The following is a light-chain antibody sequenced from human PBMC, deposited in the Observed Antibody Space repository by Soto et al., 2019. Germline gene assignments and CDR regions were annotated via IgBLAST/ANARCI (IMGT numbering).Light chain of an antibody. J-gene: IGKJ1*01. CDR1: QSVSNTY. CDR2: GAS. V-gene: IGKV3-20*01. Sequence: EIVLTQSPGTLSLSPRERATLSCRASQSVSNTYLAWYQHRPGQAPRLLIYGASTRAPGIPDRFSGSGSGTDFTLTISRLEPEDFAVYYCQQYAASPRTFGQGTQVEV. CDR3: QQYAASPRT.